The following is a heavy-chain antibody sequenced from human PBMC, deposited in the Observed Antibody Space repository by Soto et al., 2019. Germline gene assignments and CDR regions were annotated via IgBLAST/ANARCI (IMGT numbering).Heavy chain of an antibody. CDR3: ARSEASALVAARGNYYYYGMDV. CDR2: INPNSGGT. D-gene: IGHD3-10*01. CDR1: GYTFTGYY. Sequence: ASVKVSCKASGYTFTGYYMHWVRQAPGQGLEWMGWINPNSGGTNYAQKFQGWVTMTRDTSISTAYMEMSRLRSDDTAVYYCARSEASALVAARGNYYYYGMDVWGQGTTVTVSS. J-gene: IGHJ6*02. V-gene: IGHV1-2*04.